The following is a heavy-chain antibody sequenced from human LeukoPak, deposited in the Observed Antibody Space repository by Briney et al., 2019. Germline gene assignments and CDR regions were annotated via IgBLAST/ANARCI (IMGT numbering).Heavy chain of an antibody. CDR3: ARDRMIVSFGSHFDY. Sequence: PGGSLRLSCAASGFTFSSYAMHWVRQAPGKGLEWVAVISYDGSNKYYADSVKGRFTISRDNSKNTLYLQMNSLRAEDTAVYYCARDRMIVSFGSHFDYWGQGTLVTVSS. J-gene: IGHJ4*02. CDR2: ISYDGSNK. V-gene: IGHV3-30-3*01. D-gene: IGHD3-22*01. CDR1: GFTFSSYA.